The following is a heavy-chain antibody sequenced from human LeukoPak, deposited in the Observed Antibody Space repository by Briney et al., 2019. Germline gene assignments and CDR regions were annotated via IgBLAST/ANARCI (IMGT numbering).Heavy chain of an antibody. Sequence: ASVKVSCKASGGTFSSYAISWVRQAPGQGLEWMGGIIPIFGTANYAQKFQGRVTITADESTSTAYMELSSLRSEDTAVYYCARGRYYYGSGSYLHFDNWGQGTLVTVSS. V-gene: IGHV1-69*13. D-gene: IGHD3-10*01. CDR2: IIPIFGTA. CDR3: ARGRYYYGSGSYLHFDN. CDR1: GGTFSSYA. J-gene: IGHJ4*02.